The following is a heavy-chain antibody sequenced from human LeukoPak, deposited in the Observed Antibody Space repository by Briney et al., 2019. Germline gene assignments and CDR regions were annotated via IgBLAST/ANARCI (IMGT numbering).Heavy chain of an antibody. V-gene: IGHV4-59*01. Sequence: PSETLSLTCTVSGGSISSYYWSWIRQPPGKGLEWIGYIYYSGSTNYNPSLKSRVTISVDTSKNQFSLKLSSVTAADTAVYYCARSGSGWYGGYYYYYMDVWGKGTTVTVSS. CDR3: ARSGSGWYGGYYYYYMDV. CDR2: IYYSGST. CDR1: GGSISSYY. J-gene: IGHJ6*03. D-gene: IGHD6-19*01.